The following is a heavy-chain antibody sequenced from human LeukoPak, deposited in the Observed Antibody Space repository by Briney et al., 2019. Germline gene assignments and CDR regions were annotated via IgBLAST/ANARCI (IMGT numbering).Heavy chain of an antibody. J-gene: IGHJ4*02. Sequence: GGSLRLSWAASGLTFSSYGMNWVRQAPGKGLEGVAFLRYDGSNKYYADSVKGRFTISRDNSKNTLYLQMNSLRAEDTAVYYCARDQGYGDYPRGLFDYWGQGTLVTVSS. V-gene: IGHV3-30*02. CDR2: LRYDGSNK. CDR3: ARDQGYGDYPRGLFDY. CDR1: GLTFSSYG. D-gene: IGHD4-17*01.